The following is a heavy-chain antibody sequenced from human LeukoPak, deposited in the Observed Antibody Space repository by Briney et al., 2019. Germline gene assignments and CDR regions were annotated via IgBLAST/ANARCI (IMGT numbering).Heavy chain of an antibody. CDR1: GYTFTSYG. J-gene: IGHJ6*03. CDR3: ARNYLVAGTGYYYMDV. CDR2: ISAYNGNT. Sequence: PQASVKVSCKASGYTFTSYGISWVRQAPGQGLEWMGWISAYNGNTNYAQKLQGRVTMTTDTSTSTAYMELRSLRSDDTAVYYCARNYLVAGTGYYYMDVWGKGTTVTISS. D-gene: IGHD6-19*01. V-gene: IGHV1-18*01.